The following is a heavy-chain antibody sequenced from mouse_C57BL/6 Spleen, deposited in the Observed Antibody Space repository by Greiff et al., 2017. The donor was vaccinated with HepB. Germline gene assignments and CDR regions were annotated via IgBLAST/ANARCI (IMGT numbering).Heavy chain of an antibody. CDR2: IYPGSGST. V-gene: IGHV1-55*01. J-gene: IGHJ2*01. CDR3: ARPDRDYYGSSYYFDY. Sequence: VQLQQPGAELVKPGASVKMSCKASGYTFTSYWITWVKQRPGQGLEWIGDIYPGSGSTNYNEKFKSKATLTVDTSSSTAYMQLSSLTSEDSAVYYCARPDRDYYGSSYYFDYWGQGTTLTVSS. CDR1: GYTFTSYW. D-gene: IGHD1-1*01.